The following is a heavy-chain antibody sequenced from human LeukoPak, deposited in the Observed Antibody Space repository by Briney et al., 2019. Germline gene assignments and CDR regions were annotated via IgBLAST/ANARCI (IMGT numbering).Heavy chain of an antibody. Sequence: ASVKVSCKASGYTFTYYYMHWVRQAPGQGLEWMGWIEPNSGGTNYAQKFQGRVTMARDTSINTAYMELSRLRSDDTAVYFCARGHYYSDSDAFPLHYWGQGTLVTVSS. D-gene: IGHD3-22*01. CDR1: GYTFTYYY. J-gene: IGHJ4*02. V-gene: IGHV1-2*02. CDR3: ARGHYYSDSDAFPLHY. CDR2: IEPNSGGT.